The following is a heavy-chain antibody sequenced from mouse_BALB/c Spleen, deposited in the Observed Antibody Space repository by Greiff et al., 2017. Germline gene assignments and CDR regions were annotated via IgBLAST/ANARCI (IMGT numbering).Heavy chain of an antibody. J-gene: IGHJ2*01. Sequence: VNLVESGAELMKPGASVKISCTATGYTFSSYWIEWVKQRPGHGLEWIGEILPGSGSTNYNEKFKGKATFTADTASNTAYMQLSSLTSEDSAGYYCARSNWPHFDYWGQGTTLTVSS. CDR2: ILPGSGST. CDR3: ARSNWPHFDY. D-gene: IGHD4-1*01. V-gene: IGHV1-9*01. CDR1: GYTFSSYW.